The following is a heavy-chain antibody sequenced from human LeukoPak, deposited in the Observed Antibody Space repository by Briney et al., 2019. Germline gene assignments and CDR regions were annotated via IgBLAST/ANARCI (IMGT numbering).Heavy chain of an antibody. J-gene: IGHJ3*02. V-gene: IGHV4-39*07. CDR1: GGSITTTNYY. Sequence: PSETLSLTCTVSGGSITTTNYYWGWIRQPPGKGLEWIGSIYYSTNTYYNPSLKSRLTISVDTSKNQFSLKVSSVTAADTAVYYCAREPRLGKLDDAFDIWGQGTMVTVSS. D-gene: IGHD3-16*01. CDR3: AREPRLGKLDDAFDI. CDR2: IYYSTNT.